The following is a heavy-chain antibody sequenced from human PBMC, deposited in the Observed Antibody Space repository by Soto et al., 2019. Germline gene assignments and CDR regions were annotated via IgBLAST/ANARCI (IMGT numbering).Heavy chain of an antibody. CDR1: GFTFSSYA. V-gene: IGHV3-30-3*01. J-gene: IGHJ4*02. D-gene: IGHD3-10*01. CDR2: ISYDGSNK. Sequence: LRLSCAASGFTFSSYAMHWVRQAPGKGLEWVAVISYDGSNKYYADSVKGRFTISRDNSKNTLYLQMNSLRAEDTAVYYCARGVIPYGSGSPFYFDYWGQGTLVTVSS. CDR3: ARGVIPYGSGSPFYFDY.